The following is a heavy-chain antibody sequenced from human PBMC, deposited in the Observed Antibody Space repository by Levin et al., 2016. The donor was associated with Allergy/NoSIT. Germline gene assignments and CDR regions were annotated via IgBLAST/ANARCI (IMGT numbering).Heavy chain of an antibody. CDR1: GGSIRSYY. V-gene: IGHV4-59*12. Sequence: SETLSLTCTVSGGSIRSYYWSWIRQPPGKGLEWIGYIYYSGSTNSNPSLKRRVTISVDKSKNQFSLKLSSVTAADTAVYYCATAPYNWNDRSGFDYWGQGTLVTVSS. CDR3: ATAPYNWNDRSGFDY. J-gene: IGHJ4*02. CDR2: IYYSGST. D-gene: IGHD1-20*01.